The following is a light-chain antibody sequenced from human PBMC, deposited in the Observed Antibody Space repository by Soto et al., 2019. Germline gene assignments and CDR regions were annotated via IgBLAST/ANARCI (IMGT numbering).Light chain of an antibody. CDR1: SSDVGGYNY. J-gene: IGLJ2*01. Sequence: QSALTQPASVSGSPEQSITISCTGTSSDVGGYNYVSWYEQHPGKAPKLMIYEVNNRPSGVSSRFSGSKSGNTASLTISGLQAEDEADYYCSSYASSNTVLFGGGTKVTVL. V-gene: IGLV2-14*01. CDR2: EVN. CDR3: SSYASSNTVL.